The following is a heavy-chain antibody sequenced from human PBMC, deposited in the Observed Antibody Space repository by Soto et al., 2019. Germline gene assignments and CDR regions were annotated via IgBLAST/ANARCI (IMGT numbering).Heavy chain of an antibody. D-gene: IGHD5-18*01. J-gene: IGHJ4*02. CDR3: SRHGYSYGLHFDY. V-gene: IGHV1-69*01. CDR1: GGTFSSYA. Sequence: QVQLVQSGDEVKKPGSSVKVSCKAYGGTFSSYAISWVRPAPGQGLEWMGGIIPILGTANYAQKFQGRVTITAEESTSTAYMELSSLRSEDTAVYYCSRHGYSYGLHFDYWCQGTLVTVTS. CDR2: IIPILGTA.